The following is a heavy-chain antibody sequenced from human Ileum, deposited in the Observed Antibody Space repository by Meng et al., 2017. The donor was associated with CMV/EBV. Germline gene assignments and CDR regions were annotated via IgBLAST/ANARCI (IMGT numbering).Heavy chain of an antibody. Sequence: QLHEAGPGLVKPAQTLSLTGTVSGDSLSTGDYYWSWIRQPPGKGPEWIGYIYYSGSTLYNPSLKSPVTISLDKSKNQFSLRLRSVTAADTAVYFCAREGGGWYFDSWGQGTLVTVSS. CDR1: GDSLSTGDYY. V-gene: IGHV4-30-4*01. CDR2: IYYSGST. CDR3: AREGGGWYFDS. J-gene: IGHJ4*02. D-gene: IGHD6-19*01.